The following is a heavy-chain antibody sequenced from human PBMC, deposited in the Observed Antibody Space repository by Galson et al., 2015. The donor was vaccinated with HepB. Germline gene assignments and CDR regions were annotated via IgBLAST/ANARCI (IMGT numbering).Heavy chain of an antibody. CDR2: ISSSNSYI. CDR3: ARDVGQRSRPYYYYGMDV. D-gene: IGHD6-13*01. J-gene: IGHJ6*02. V-gene: IGHV3-21*01. CDR1: RFTFSSYS. Sequence: SLRLSCAASRFTFSSYSMNWVRQAPGKGLEWVSSISSSNSYIYYADSVKGRFTISRDNAKNSLYLQMNSLRAEDTAVYYCARDVGQRSRPYYYYGMDVWGQGTTVTVSS.